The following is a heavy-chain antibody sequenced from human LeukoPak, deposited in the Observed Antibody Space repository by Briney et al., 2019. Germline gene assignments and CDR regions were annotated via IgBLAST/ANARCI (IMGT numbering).Heavy chain of an antibody. CDR3: AREDDYYYYMDV. CDR2: ISSSSSTI. V-gene: IGHV3-48*04. CDR1: GFTFSSYS. J-gene: IGHJ6*03. Sequence: PGGSLRLSCAASGFTFSSYSMSWVRQAPGKGLEWVSYISSSSSTIYYADSVKGRFTISRDNAKNSLYLQMNSLRAEDTAVYYCAREDDYYYYMDVWGKGTTVTVSS.